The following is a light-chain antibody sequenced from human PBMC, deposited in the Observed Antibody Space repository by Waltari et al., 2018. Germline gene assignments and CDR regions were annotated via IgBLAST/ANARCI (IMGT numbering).Light chain of an antibody. CDR3: MQALEISLT. V-gene: IGKV2-28*01. CDR2: LGS. Sequence: DIVMTQSPLSLSVTPGEPASISCRSSQSLLRSSGYNYLDWYLQKLGQSPQLLIYLGSHRASGVPDRFSGSGSGTDFTLKISRVEAEDVGVYYCMQALEISLTFGGGTKVEIK. J-gene: IGKJ4*01. CDR1: QSLLRSSGYNY.